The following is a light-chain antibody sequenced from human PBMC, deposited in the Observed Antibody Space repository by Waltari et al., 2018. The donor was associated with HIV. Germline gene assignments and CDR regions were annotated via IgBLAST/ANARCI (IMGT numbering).Light chain of an antibody. V-gene: IGLV3-21*04. CDR3: QVWVDSRDVAVI. J-gene: IGLJ2*01. Sequence: SYALTQPPSVSVAPGKTARITCGGDNIGGKLVHWYQQKPGQAPVLVIWDDSDRPSGIPERCSGSNSGNTATLTISRVEGGDEADYYCQVWVDSRDVAVIFGGGTKLTVL. CDR2: DDS. CDR1: NIGGKL.